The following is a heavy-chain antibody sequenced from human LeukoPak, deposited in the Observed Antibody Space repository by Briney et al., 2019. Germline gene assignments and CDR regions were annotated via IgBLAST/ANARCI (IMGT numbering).Heavy chain of an antibody. V-gene: IGHV3-30-3*01. J-gene: IGHJ4*02. Sequence: GGSLRLSCAASGFTFSSYAMHWVRQAPGKGLEWVAVISYDGSNKYYADSVEGRFTISRDNSKNTLYLQMNSLRAEDTAVYYCARDRGAGSEYFDYWGQGTLVTVSS. CDR3: ARDRGAGSEYFDY. CDR2: ISYDGSNK. D-gene: IGHD3-10*01. CDR1: GFTFSSYA.